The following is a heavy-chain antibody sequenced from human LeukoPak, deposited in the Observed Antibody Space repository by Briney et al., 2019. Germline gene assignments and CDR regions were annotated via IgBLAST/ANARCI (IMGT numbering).Heavy chain of an antibody. D-gene: IGHD1-26*01. J-gene: IGHJ4*02. V-gene: IGHV1-69*13. CDR3: ARGREWELDGYFDY. CDR2: IITHFGTP. CDR1: GGTFSNVA. Sequence: SVKVSCKASGGTFSNVAISWVRQAPGHNLEWMGGIITHFGTPDYAQRFQGRVTITADESTSTAYMELSSLRSEDTAVYYCARGREWELDGYFDYWGQGTLVTVSS.